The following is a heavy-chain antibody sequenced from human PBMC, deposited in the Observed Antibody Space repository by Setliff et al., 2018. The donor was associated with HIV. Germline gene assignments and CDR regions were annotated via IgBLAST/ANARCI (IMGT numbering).Heavy chain of an antibody. CDR3: ARDNLYYNLWNGSPVYGMDV. D-gene: IGHD3-3*01. CDR1: GFTFSNYW. J-gene: IGHJ6*02. V-gene: IGHV3-7*01. CDR2: TKQDGNEK. Sequence: PGGSLRLSCEASGFTFSNYWMTWVRQAPGKGLEWVANTKQDGNEKYYVDSVKGRFTISRDNAKNSLYLQMNSLRAEDTAIYYCARDNLYYNLWNGSPVYGMDVWGQGTTVTVSS.